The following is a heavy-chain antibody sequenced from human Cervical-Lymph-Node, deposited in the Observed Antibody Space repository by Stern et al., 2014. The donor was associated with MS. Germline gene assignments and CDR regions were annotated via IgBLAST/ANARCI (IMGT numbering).Heavy chain of an antibody. Sequence: VQLVESGRGVVQPGRSLRLSCAASGFSFSRYAMHWVRQAPGKGLEWVVLIWNDGSTPYYADSVTGRFTISRDNFKNTLYLQMNSLRAEDTAVYYCASAYSSSHYYFDYWGQGTLVTVSS. CDR1: GFSFSRYA. CDR2: IWNDGSTP. J-gene: IGHJ4*02. D-gene: IGHD6-13*01. V-gene: IGHV3-33*01. CDR3: ASAYSSSHYYFDY.